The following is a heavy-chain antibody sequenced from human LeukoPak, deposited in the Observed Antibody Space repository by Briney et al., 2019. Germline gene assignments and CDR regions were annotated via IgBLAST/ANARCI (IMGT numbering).Heavy chain of an antibody. Sequence: PSETLSLTCAVYGGSFSGYYWSWIRQSPGKGLEWIGEINHSGSTNYNPSLKNRVTISLDTSKNQFSLKLSSVTAADTAVYYCARGSRWELPLDYWGQGTLVTVSS. CDR2: INHSGST. J-gene: IGHJ4*02. CDR3: ARGSRWELPLDY. D-gene: IGHD1-26*01. CDR1: GGSFSGYY. V-gene: IGHV4-34*01.